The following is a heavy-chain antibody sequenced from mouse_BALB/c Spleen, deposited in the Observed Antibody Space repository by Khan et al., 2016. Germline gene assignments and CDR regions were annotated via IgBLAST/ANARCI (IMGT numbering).Heavy chain of an antibody. J-gene: IGHJ2*01. CDR1: GFSLTDYG. V-gene: IGHV2-6-5*01. D-gene: IGHD4-1*01. CDR2: IWGGGST. CDR3: AKPILTWTAYFAY. Sequence: QVQLKESGPDLVAPSQSLSITCTVSGFSLTDYGVSWIRQPPGKGLQWLGVIWGGGSTYYNSALKSRLSISKDNSKSQVFLKKNSLQTDDTAMYXCAKPILTWTAYFAYWGQGTTLTGSS.